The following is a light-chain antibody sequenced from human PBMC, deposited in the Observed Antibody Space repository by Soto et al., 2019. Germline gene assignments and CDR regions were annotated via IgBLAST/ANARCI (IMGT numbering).Light chain of an antibody. V-gene: IGKV3-20*01. J-gene: IGKJ5*01. Sequence: EIVLTQSPGTLSLSPGERVTLSCRASESLRTNYLAWYQQKPGQAPRLLISGASSRATGIPDRFSGSGSGTDFPLTISRLAPEDFAVYYCQQYGLSLTFGQGTRLEI. CDR1: ESLRTNY. CDR2: GAS. CDR3: QQYGLSLT.